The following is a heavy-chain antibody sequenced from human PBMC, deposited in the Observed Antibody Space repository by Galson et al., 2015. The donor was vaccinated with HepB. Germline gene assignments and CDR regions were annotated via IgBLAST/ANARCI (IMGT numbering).Heavy chain of an antibody. V-gene: IGHV1-69*13. Sequence: SVKVSCKASGGTFSSYAISWVRQAPGQGLEWMGGIIPIFGTANYAQKFQGRVTITADESTSTAYMELSSLRSEDTAVYYCASRLYSGYDDAFDIWGQGTMVTVSS. D-gene: IGHD5-12*01. J-gene: IGHJ3*02. CDR2: IIPIFGTA. CDR1: GGTFSSYA. CDR3: ASRLYSGYDDAFDI.